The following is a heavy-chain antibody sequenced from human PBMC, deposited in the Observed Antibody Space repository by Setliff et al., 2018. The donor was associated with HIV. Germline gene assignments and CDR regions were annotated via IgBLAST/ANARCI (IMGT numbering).Heavy chain of an antibody. V-gene: IGHV4-38-2*01. Sequence: PSETLSLTCAVSGYSISSGSYWGWLRQPPGKGLEWVGSIFHSGGIYYNPSLKSRVTISGDTSKNKLSLKLTSVPAADTAVYYCARHLQAFDIWGHGTMVTVSS. J-gene: IGHJ3*02. CDR1: GYSISSGSY. CDR3: ARHLQAFDI. CDR2: IFHSGGI. D-gene: IGHD1-1*01.